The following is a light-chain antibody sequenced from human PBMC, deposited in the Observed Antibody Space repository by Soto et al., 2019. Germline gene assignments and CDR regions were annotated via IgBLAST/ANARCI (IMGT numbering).Light chain of an antibody. J-gene: IGKJ1*01. CDR3: QEYNTWPWT. Sequence: DIQMTQSPSSLSASMGDRVIITCRATQSIDTYLNWYQHKPGKAPSLLIYGASTLQNGVPSRFSGSGSGTDFTLTIDSLQAEDFASYYCQEYNTWPWTFGQGTKVEIK. V-gene: IGKV1-39*01. CDR2: GAS. CDR1: QSIDTY.